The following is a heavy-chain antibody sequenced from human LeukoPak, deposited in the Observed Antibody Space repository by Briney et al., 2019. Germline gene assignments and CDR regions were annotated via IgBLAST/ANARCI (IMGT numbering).Heavy chain of an antibody. CDR3: ARVGLENPVLRYFDWLSYYFDY. CDR1: GYTFTSYG. D-gene: IGHD3-9*01. CDR2: ISAYNGNT. Sequence: ASVKVSCKASGYTFTSYGTSWVRQAPGQGLEWMGWISAYNGNTNYAQKLQGRVTMTTDTSTSTAYMELRSLRSDDTAVYYCARVGLENPVLRYFDWLSYYFDYWGQGTLVTVSS. J-gene: IGHJ4*02. V-gene: IGHV1-18*01.